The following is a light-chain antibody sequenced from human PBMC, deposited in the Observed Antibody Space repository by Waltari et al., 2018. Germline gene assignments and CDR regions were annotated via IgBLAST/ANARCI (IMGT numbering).Light chain of an antibody. CDR2: GAS. CDR1: HSVSSN. V-gene: IGKV3-11*01. J-gene: IGKJ2*01. Sequence: EIVLTQSPDTLSLSPGARATLSCRASHSVSSNLALFQLKPRQAPRLLIYGASNRATGIPARFSGSASGTDFTLTINSLEPEDFAVYYCLQSSNWYTFGQGTKLEIK. CDR3: LQSSNWYT.